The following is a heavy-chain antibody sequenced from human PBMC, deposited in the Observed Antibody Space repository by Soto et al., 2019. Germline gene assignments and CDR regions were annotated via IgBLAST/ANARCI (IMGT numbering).Heavy chain of an antibody. CDR2: IYYSGST. J-gene: IGHJ4*02. Sequence: PSETLSLTCTVSGGSISSGDYYWSWIRQPPGKGLEWIGYIYYSGSTYYNPSLKSRVTISVDTSKNQFSLKLSSVTAADTAVYYCARGRFLEWLLFPYFDYWGQGTLVTVSS. CDR3: ARGRFLEWLLFPYFDY. CDR1: GGSISSGDYY. D-gene: IGHD3-3*01. V-gene: IGHV4-30-4*01.